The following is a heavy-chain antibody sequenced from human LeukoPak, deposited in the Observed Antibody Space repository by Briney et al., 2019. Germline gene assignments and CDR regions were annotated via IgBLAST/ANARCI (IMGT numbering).Heavy chain of an antibody. CDR1: GFTFSSYA. J-gene: IGHJ4*02. CDR3: ARGSAPNYDFWSGYYREDYFDY. D-gene: IGHD3-3*01. V-gene: IGHV3-64*01. Sequence: PGGSLRLSCAASGFTFSSYAMHWVRQAPGKGLEYVSAISSNGGSTYYANSVKGRFTISRDNSKSTLYLQMGSLRAEDMAVYYCARGSAPNYDFWSGYYREDYFDYWGQGTLVTVSS. CDR2: ISSNGGST.